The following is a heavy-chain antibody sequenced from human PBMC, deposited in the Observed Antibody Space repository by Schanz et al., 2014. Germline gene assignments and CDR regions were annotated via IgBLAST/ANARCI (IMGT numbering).Heavy chain of an antibody. CDR3: ARLMVPGWFDP. Sequence: QVQLQASGPGLVKPSETLSLTCTVSGGSMSGYHWIWIRQPPGRGLEWIGRIYTSGSTNYNPSLRSRATMPLATSKSHPSVQLTSVTAADTAVYYCARLMVPGWFDPWGQGQLVTVSS. V-gene: IGHV4-4*07. J-gene: IGHJ5*02. D-gene: IGHD3-10*01. CDR2: IYTSGST. CDR1: GGSMSGYH.